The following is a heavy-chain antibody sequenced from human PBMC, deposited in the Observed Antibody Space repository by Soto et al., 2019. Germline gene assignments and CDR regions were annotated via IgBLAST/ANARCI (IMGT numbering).Heavy chain of an antibody. Sequence: QVQLVESGGGLVRPGGSLRLSCAASGFTFSDYYMTWNRQAPGKGLEWVSYITGSSDYTNYADSVKGRFTISRDNVKNSLYLQMNSLRAEDTAVYYCAREYYYGMDVWGQGTTVTVSS. CDR3: AREYYYGMDV. J-gene: IGHJ6*02. CDR1: GFTFSDYY. CDR2: ITGSSDYT. V-gene: IGHV3-11*05.